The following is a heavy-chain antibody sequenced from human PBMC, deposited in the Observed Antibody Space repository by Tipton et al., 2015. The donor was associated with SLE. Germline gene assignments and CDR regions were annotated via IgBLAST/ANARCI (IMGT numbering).Heavy chain of an antibody. V-gene: IGHV1-46*01. CDR3: ARDGSSSSYFDY. CDR1: GYTFTRYY. J-gene: IGHJ4*02. CDR2: INPSAGST. Sequence: QSGAEVKKPGASVKVSCKASGYTFTRYYMHWVRQAPGQGLEWMGVINPSAGSTSYAQKFQGRVIMTRDTSTRTAYMELSSLRSEDTAVYYCARDGSSSSYFDYWGQGTLVTVSS. D-gene: IGHD6-13*01.